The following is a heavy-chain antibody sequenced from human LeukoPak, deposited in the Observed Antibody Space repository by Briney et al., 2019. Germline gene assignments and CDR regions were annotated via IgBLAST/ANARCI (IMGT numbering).Heavy chain of an antibody. CDR1: GFTFSNYW. D-gene: IGHD3-22*01. CDR3: ARLNYYDSSGQYFDY. Sequence: GGSLRLSCAASGFTFSNYWMSWVRQAPGKGLEWVANIREDGSEKYYVDSVKGQFTISRDNAKNSLFLQMDSLRAEDTAVYYCARLNYYDSSGQYFDYWGQGTLVTVSS. J-gene: IGHJ4*02. V-gene: IGHV3-7*01. CDR2: IREDGSEK.